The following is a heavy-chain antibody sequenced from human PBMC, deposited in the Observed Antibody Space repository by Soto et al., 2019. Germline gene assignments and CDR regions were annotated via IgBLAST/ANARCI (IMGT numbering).Heavy chain of an antibody. V-gene: IGHV3-48*02. CDR2: ISSSSTNI. CDR3: ARDLSWGSKWYYYMDV. CDR1: GFTISGNA. J-gene: IGHJ6*03. D-gene: IGHD3-16*01. Sequence: EVQLVESGGGLVQPGGSLRLSCAASGFTISGNAMNWVRQAPGRGLEWVSYISSSSTNIHYADSVRGRFTISRDNAKNSLYLQMNSLRDEDTAVYRCARDLSWGSKWYYYMDVWGKGTTVTASS.